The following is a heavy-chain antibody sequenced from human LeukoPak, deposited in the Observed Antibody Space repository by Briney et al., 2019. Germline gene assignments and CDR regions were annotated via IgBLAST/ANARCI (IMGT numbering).Heavy chain of an antibody. CDR2: ISSSGSTI. V-gene: IGHV3-48*03. CDR1: GFTSSSYE. Sequence: PVGSLRLSCAASGFTSSSYEMNWVRQAPGKGLEWVSYISSSGSTIYYADSVKGRFTISRDNAKNSLYLQMNSLRAEDTAVYYCARVQKKYYDYVWGSYRPTPYFDYWGQGTLVTVSS. D-gene: IGHD3-16*02. J-gene: IGHJ4*02. CDR3: ARVQKKYYDYVWGSYRPTPYFDY.